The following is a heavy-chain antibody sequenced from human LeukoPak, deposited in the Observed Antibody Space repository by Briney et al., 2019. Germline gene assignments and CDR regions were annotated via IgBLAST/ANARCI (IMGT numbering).Heavy chain of an antibody. Sequence: PGGSLRLSCAASGFTFSSRWMHWVRQAPGKGLVWVSRISGAASTTNYADSVKGRFTISRDNAKNTLYLQMNSLRAEDTAVYYCARGGSRGNGDYWGQGTPVTLYS. CDR1: GFTFSSRW. J-gene: IGHJ4*02. V-gene: IGHV3-74*01. CDR2: ISGAASTT. D-gene: IGHD2-15*01. CDR3: ARGGSRGNGDY.